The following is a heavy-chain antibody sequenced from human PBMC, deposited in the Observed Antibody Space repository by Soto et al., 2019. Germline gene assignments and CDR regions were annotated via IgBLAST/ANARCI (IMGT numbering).Heavy chain of an antibody. Sequence: SETLSLTCAVYSGSFSGYYWSWIRQPPGKGLEWIGELYQGLSIVYNPSLESRGTISGDSSKNQFSLKLRSVTAADSAVYYCTGAESPDTAYFSLYWGQGTPVTVSS. J-gene: IGHJ4*02. D-gene: IGHD7-27*01. CDR2: LYQGLSI. V-gene: IGHV4-34*03. CDR1: SGSFSGYY. CDR3: TGAESPDTAYFSLY.